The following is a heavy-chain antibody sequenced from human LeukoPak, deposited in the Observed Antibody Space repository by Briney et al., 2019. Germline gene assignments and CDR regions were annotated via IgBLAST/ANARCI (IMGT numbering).Heavy chain of an antibody. CDR1: GGTFSNHG. V-gene: IGHV1-3*03. J-gene: IGHJ4*02. CDR2: INAGYGNT. Sequence: ASVKVSCKASGGTFSNHGISWVRQAPGQGLEWMGWINAGYGNTRYSQEFQGRLTITRDTSASTAYMELSSLRSEDMAVYYCARAYSSSWPGPFFDYWGQGTLVTVSS. D-gene: IGHD6-13*01. CDR3: ARAYSSSWPGPFFDY.